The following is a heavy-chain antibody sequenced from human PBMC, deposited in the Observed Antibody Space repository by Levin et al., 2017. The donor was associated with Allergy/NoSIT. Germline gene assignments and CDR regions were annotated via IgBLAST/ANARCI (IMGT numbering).Heavy chain of an antibody. CDR2: IKQDGSET. D-gene: IGHD6-6*01. CDR3: ATRPEFDI. J-gene: IGHJ3*02. Sequence: GGSLRLSCAASGFTFSSYWMAWVRQAPGKGLEWLASIKQDGSETYYVDSVKGRFTISRDNAKNSLYLQMNSLTAEDTAVYYCATRPEFDIWGQGTMVTVSS. CDR1: GFTFSSYW. V-gene: IGHV3-7*03.